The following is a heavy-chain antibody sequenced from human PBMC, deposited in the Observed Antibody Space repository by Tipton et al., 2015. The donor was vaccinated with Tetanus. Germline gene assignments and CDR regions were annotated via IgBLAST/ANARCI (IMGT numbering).Heavy chain of an antibody. D-gene: IGHD1-1*01. CDR2: IYYTALP. J-gene: IGHJ4*02. V-gene: IGHV4-31*03. Sequence: TLSLTCTVSGASINAGGFLWTWVRQRPGKGLEWIGNIYYTALPSYTPSLSSRVTISGDSSKNHFSLNLTSVTAADTAVYYCARANNEFPKKGPFDVWGQGILVIVSS. CDR1: GASINAGGFL. CDR3: ARANNEFPKKGPFDV.